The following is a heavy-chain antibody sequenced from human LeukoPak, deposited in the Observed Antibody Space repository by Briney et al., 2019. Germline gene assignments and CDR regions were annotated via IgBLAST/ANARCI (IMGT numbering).Heavy chain of an antibody. V-gene: IGHV4-4*07. J-gene: IGHJ4*02. Sequence: SETLSLTRTVSADSISIYYCSWIRQPAGKGLEWIGRIYSSGSTNYNPSLKSRVTMSVDTSKNQFSLKLTSVTAADTAVSYCAIHPTPYSSRWPDWGQGILVTVSS. CDR1: ADSISIYY. CDR3: AIHPTPYSSRWPD. D-gene: IGHD6-13*01. CDR2: IYSSGST.